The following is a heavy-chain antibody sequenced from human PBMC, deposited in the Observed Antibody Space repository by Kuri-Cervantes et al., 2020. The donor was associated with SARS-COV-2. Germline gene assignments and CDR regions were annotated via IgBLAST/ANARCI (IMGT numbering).Heavy chain of an antibody. CDR1: GFTFSSYA. CDR3: ARRVEWLRPWTY. CDR2: ISGSGGST. V-gene: IGHV3-23*01. Sequence: GESLKISCAASGFTFSSYAMSWVRQAPGKGLEWVSAISGSGGSTYYADSVKGRFTISRDNAKNSLYLQMSSLRAEDTAVYYCARRVEWLRPWTYWGQGTLVTVSS. D-gene: IGHD5-12*01. J-gene: IGHJ4*02.